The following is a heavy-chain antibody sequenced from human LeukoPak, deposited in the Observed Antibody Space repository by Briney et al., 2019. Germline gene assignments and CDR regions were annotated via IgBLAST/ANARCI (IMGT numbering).Heavy chain of an antibody. V-gene: IGHV3-21*01. CDR1: GFTFSSYS. D-gene: IGHD2-2*01. CDR3: ARGGYCSSTSCSDFDY. Sequence: GGSLRLSCAASGFTFSSYSTNWVRQAPGKGLEWVSSISSSSSYIYYADSVKGRFTISRDNAKNSLYLQMNSLRAEDTAVYYCARGGYCSSTSCSDFDYWGQGTLVTVSS. CDR2: ISSSSSYI. J-gene: IGHJ4*02.